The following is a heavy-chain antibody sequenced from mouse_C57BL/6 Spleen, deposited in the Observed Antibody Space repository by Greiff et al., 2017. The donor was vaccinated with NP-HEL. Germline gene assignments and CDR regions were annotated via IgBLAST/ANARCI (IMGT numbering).Heavy chain of an antibody. CDR2: ISSGSSTI. V-gene: IGHV5-17*01. J-gene: IGHJ4*01. Sequence: EVKLMESGGGLVKPGGSLKLSCAASGFTFSDYGMHWVRQAPEKGLEWVAYISSGSSTIYYADTVKGRFTISRDNAKNTLFLQMTSLRSEDTAMYYCARHYSNYHYAMDYWGQGTSVTVSS. CDR1: GFTFSDYG. CDR3: ARHYSNYHYAMDY. D-gene: IGHD2-5*01.